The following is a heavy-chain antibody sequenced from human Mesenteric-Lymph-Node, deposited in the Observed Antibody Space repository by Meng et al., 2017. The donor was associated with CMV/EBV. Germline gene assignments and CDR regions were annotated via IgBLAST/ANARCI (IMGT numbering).Heavy chain of an antibody. J-gene: IGHJ4*02. CDR3: AKGIQMWPT. V-gene: IGHV3-23*01. Sequence: LTLGGAGFDLSECAMSWVGQAPERGLEWVSSRSSTGGSTYYADSVKGRFTISRDNSKNTLYLQMNSLRAEDTAVYYCAKGIQMWPTWGQGTLVTVSS. D-gene: IGHD5-18*01. CDR2: RSSTGGST. CDR1: GFDLSECA.